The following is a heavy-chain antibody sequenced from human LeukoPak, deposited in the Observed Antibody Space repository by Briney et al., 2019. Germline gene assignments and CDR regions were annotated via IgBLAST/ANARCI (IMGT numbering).Heavy chain of an antibody. J-gene: IGHJ4*02. CDR3: ATSDDFWSGSGNDY. V-gene: IGHV1-69*04. CDR2: IIPILGIT. Sequence: ASVKVSCKASGGTFITYAISWVRQAPGQGLEWMGRIIPILGITNYAQKFQGRVTMTTDTSTSTAYMELRSLRSDDTAVYYCATSDDFWSGSGNDYWGQGTLVTVSS. D-gene: IGHD3-3*01. CDR1: GGTFITYA.